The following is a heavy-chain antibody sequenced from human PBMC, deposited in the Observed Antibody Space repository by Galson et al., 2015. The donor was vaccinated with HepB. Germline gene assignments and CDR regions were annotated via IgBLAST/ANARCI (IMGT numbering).Heavy chain of an antibody. D-gene: IGHD2-2*02. CDR3: TTDLGYCTSINCHKFYYYYMDV. J-gene: IGHJ6*03. V-gene: IGHV3-15*07. CDR2: IKSKTEGGTT. Sequence: SLRLSCAASGFTFSNAWMNWVRQAPGKGLEWVGRIKSKTEGGTTDYAAPVKGRFSISRDDSKNTPYLQVNSLKTEDTAVYYCTTDLGYCTSINCHKFYYYYMDVWGKGTTVTVSS. CDR1: GFTFSNAW.